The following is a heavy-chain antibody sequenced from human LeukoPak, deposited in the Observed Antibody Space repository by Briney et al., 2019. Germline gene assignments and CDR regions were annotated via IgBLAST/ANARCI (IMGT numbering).Heavy chain of an antibody. V-gene: IGHV3-23*01. Sequence: GGSLRLSCGASGLTFSNYFMNWVRQGPGKGLEWISGISGTTDKAYYADSVKGRFTISRDNSKNTLFLQMDRLRAEDTAVYYCAKGGGEATVEVSAAGVFQYWGQGTLVTVSS. J-gene: IGHJ4*02. CDR2: ISGTTDKA. CDR1: GLTFSNYF. CDR3: AKGGGEATVEVSAAGVFQY. D-gene: IGHD2-8*02.